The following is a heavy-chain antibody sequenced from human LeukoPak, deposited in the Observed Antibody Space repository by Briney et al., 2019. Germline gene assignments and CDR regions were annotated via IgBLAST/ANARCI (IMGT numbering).Heavy chain of an antibody. CDR1: GGTFSSYA. Sequence: SVTVSCKASGGTFSSYAISWVRQAPGQGLEWMGRIIPILGIANYAQKFQGRVTITADKSTSTAYMELSSLRSEDTAVYYCARDHVHIAAATNWFDPWGQGTLVTVSS. V-gene: IGHV1-69*04. J-gene: IGHJ5*02. D-gene: IGHD6-13*01. CDR2: IIPILGIA. CDR3: ARDHVHIAAATNWFDP.